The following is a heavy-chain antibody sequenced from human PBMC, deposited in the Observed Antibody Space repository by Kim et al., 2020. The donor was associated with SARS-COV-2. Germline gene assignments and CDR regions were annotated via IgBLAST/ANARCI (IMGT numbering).Heavy chain of an antibody. CDR1: GYTFSSYG. CDR2: ISAYSGNT. D-gene: IGHD3-22*01. J-gene: IGHJ3*02. Sequence: ASVKVSCKASGYTFSSYGISWVRQAPGQGLEWMGWISAYSGNTNYAQKLQGRVTLTTDIFTSTAYMELRSLRSDDTAVYYCARGYSYDPSGYLDDAFDIW. V-gene: IGHV1-18*01. CDR3: ARGYSYDPSGYLDDAFDI.